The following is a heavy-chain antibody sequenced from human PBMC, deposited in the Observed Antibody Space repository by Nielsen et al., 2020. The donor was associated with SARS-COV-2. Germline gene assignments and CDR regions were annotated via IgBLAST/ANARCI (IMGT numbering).Heavy chain of an antibody. CDR3: TREYSSSPDC. J-gene: IGHJ4*02. D-gene: IGHD6-13*01. V-gene: IGHV4-39*07. CDR2: IYYSGST. Sequence: WVRQPPGKGLEWIGSIYYSGSTFYNPSLKSRLTISIDTSKNQFSLKLSSVAAADTAVYFCTREYSSSPDCWGQGTLVTVSS.